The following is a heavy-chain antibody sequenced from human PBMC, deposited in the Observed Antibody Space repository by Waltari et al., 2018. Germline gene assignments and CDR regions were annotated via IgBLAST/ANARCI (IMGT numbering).Heavy chain of an antibody. V-gene: IGHV4-59*11. CDR1: GGSISSHY. D-gene: IGHD4-17*01. CDR2: IYYSGST. J-gene: IGHJ4*02. Sequence: QVQLQESGPGLVKPSETLSLTCTVSGGSISSHYWSWIRQPPGKGLEWIGYIYYSGSTNYNPSLKSRVTISVDTSKNQFSLKLSSVTAADTAVYYCARSNAVTRNGIDYWGQGTLVTVSS. CDR3: ARSNAVTRNGIDY.